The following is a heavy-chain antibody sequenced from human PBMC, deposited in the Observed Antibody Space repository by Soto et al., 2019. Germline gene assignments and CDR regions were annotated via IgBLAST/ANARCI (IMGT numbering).Heavy chain of an antibody. J-gene: IGHJ4*02. D-gene: IGHD3-3*01. CDR3: ARGGVSTRTFDY. Sequence: GESPKISGKGSGYNFVGYGIVWVRQMPGKGLELMGIIYPSDSDNRYRPSFQGQVTISSDKSISSAYLQWSSLRASDTAMYYCARGGVSTRTFDYWGQGTPVTVSS. V-gene: IGHV5-51*01. CDR1: GYNFVGYG. CDR2: IYPSDSDN.